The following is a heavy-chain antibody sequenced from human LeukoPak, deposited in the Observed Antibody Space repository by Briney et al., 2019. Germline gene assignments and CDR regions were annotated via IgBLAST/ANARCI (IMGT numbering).Heavy chain of an antibody. CDR3: ARGGDGDILTGLVFDY. J-gene: IGHJ4*02. V-gene: IGHV1-18*01. D-gene: IGHD3-9*01. CDR1: GYRFTSHG. CDR2: ISAYNGNT. Sequence: GASVKVSCKASGYRFTSHGISWVRQAPGQGLEWMGWISAYNGNTNYAQKLQGRVTMTTDTSTSTAYMELRSLRSDDTAVYYCARGGDGDILTGLVFDYWGQGTLVTVSS.